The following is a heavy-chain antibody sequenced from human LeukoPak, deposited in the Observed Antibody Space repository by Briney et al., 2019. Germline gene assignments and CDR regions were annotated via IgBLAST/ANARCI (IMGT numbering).Heavy chain of an antibody. V-gene: IGHV3-23*01. J-gene: IGHJ6*02. CDR1: GFTFSSYA. D-gene: IGHD6-13*01. Sequence: GGSLRLSCAASGFTFSSYAMSWVRQAPGKGLEWVSAISGSGGSTYYADSVKGRFTISRDNSKNTLYLQMNSLRAEDTAVYYCARESGSSFSAGPPYYYGMDVWGQGTTVTVSS. CDR3: ARESGSSFSAGPPYYYGMDV. CDR2: ISGSGGST.